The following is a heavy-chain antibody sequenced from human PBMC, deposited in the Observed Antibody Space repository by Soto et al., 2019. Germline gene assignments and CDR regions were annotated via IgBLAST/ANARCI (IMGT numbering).Heavy chain of an antibody. J-gene: IGHJ4*02. CDR3: ARGSCSSTSCYKEYYFDL. V-gene: IGHV1-69*13. CDR1: GGTFSGYA. CDR2: IIPMFGTS. Sequence: GDSVKVSCKASGGTFSGYAISWLRQAPGQGLEWMGEIIPMFGTSNYAQKFQGRVTITADESTSTAYMELSSLRSEDTAVYYCARGSCSSTSCYKEYYFDLWGQGTLVTVSS. D-gene: IGHD2-2*02.